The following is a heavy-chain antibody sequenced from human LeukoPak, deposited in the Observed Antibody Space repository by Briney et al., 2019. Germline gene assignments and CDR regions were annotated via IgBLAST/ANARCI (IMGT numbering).Heavy chain of an antibody. CDR1: GYTFTSYG. J-gene: IGHJ4*02. Sequence: GASVKVSCKASGYTFTSYGISWVRQAPGQGLEWMGWISAYNGNTNYAQKLQGRVTMTTDTSTSTAYMELRSLRSDDTAVYYCARVEVRSSNPPGQSTALIEYWGQGTLVTVSS. V-gene: IGHV1-18*01. D-gene: IGHD3-3*01. CDR2: ISAYNGNT. CDR3: ARVEVRSSNPPGQSTALIEY.